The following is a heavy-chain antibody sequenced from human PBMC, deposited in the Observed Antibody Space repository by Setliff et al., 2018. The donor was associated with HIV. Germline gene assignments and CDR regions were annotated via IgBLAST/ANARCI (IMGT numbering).Heavy chain of an antibody. CDR1: GYSFTTYW. D-gene: IGHD6-6*01. V-gene: IGHV5-51*01. CDR3: ARPVHHAFDL. Sequence: GESLKISCKGSGYSFTTYWIGWVRQMPGKGLEWLGIIYPGDSDTRYSPSFQGQVTISADKSINTAYLQWSSLKASDTAMYYCARPVHHAFDLWGQGTMVTISS. J-gene: IGHJ3*01. CDR2: IYPGDSDT.